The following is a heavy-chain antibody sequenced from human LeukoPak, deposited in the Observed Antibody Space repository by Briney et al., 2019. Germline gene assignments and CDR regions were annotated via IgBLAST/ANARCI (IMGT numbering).Heavy chain of an antibody. CDR2: ISGSGGST. V-gene: IGHV3-23*01. Sequence: GGSLRLSCAASGFTFSSYAMSWVRQAPGKGLEGVSAISGSGGSTYYADSVKGRFTISRDNSKNTLYLQMNSLRAEDTAVYYCAKGSRRSGYYYSNWGQGTLVTVSS. CDR3: AKGSRRSGYYYSN. CDR1: GFTFSSYA. D-gene: IGHD3-22*01. J-gene: IGHJ4*02.